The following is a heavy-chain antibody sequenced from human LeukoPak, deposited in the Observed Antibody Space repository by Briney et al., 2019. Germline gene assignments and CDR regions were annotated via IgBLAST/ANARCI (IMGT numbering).Heavy chain of an antibody. CDR2: IWYDGSNK. J-gene: IGHJ4*02. Sequence: PGGSLRLYCAASGFTFSNYGMHWVRQAPGKGLEWVAVIWYDGSNKYYADSVEGRFTLSRDNSKNTLFLQMNSLRAEDTAVYFCARDLTQLALFDYWGQGTLVTVSS. D-gene: IGHD6-13*01. CDR3: ARDLTQLALFDY. V-gene: IGHV3-33*01. CDR1: GFTFSNYG.